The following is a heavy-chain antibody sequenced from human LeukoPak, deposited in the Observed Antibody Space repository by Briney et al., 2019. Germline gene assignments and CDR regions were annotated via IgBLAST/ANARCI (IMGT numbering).Heavy chain of an antibody. CDR3: ARALLHSGSCIDY. D-gene: IGHD1-26*01. CDR2: VTHSGST. Sequence: SETLSFTCAVYGESFSGYYWTWIRQPPGNGLEWIGEVTHSGSTNYSPSLKSRVSMSVDTSKSHFFLHLNSVTAADTAMYYCARALLHSGSCIDYWGQGTLVTVSS. CDR1: GESFSGYY. V-gene: IGHV4-34*01. J-gene: IGHJ4*02.